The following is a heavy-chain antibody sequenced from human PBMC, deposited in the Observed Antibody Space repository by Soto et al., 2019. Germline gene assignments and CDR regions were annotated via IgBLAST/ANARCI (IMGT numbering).Heavy chain of an antibody. D-gene: IGHD6-13*01. CDR2: IYYSGST. CDR1: GGSISSGGYY. CDR3: ARDRVGYSSSWYSFSWFDP. V-gene: IGHV4-31*02. Sequence: SQTLSLTWTVSGGSISSGGYYWSWIRQHPGKGLEWIGYIYYSGSTYYNPSLKSRVTISVDTSKNQFSLKLSSVTAADTAVYYCARDRVGYSSSWYSFSWFDPWGQGTLVTVSS. J-gene: IGHJ5*02.